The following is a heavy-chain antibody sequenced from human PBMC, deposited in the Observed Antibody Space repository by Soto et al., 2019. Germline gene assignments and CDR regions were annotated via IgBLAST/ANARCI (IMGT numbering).Heavy chain of an antibody. J-gene: IGHJ3*02. CDR2: VYDLDGT. Sequence: DVQLVESGGGLIQPGGSLRLSCVASGLTVSGKKYMAWVRQAPGKGPEWVSGVYDLDGTYYADSVRGRFTTSIDSSRTTGYLQMRDLRPEDTALYFCATWHLREHSYYILGQGQMVTVPS. V-gene: IGHV3-53*01. CDR1: GLTVSGKKY. D-gene: IGHD5-12*01. CDR3: ATWHLREHSYYI.